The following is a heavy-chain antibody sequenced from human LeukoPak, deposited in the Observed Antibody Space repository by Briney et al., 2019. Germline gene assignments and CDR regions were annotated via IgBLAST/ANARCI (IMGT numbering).Heavy chain of an antibody. CDR3: ARDLDYDSSGYYYGSFDY. J-gene: IGHJ4*02. Sequence: ASVKVSCKASGYTFTGYYMHWVRQAPGQGLEWMGWINPNSGGTNYAQKFQGRVTMTTDTSISTAYMELSRLRSDDTAVYYCARDLDYDSSGYYYGSFDYWGQGTLVTVSS. CDR2: INPNSGGT. CDR1: GYTFTGYY. V-gene: IGHV1-2*02. D-gene: IGHD3-22*01.